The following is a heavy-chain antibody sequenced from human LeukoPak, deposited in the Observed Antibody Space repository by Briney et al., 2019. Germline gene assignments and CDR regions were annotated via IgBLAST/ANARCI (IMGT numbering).Heavy chain of an antibody. V-gene: IGHV3-33*01. CDR3: ARANFRNDYGDFVFDY. Sequence: GGSLRLSCAASGFTFSHYGMHWVRQAPGKGLEWVAVIWYDGNKKYYADSVKGQFTVSRDNSKDTLYLQMNSLRAEDTAVYYCARANFRNDYGDFVFDYWGQGTLVTVSS. D-gene: IGHD4-17*01. J-gene: IGHJ4*02. CDR2: IWYDGNKK. CDR1: GFTFSHYG.